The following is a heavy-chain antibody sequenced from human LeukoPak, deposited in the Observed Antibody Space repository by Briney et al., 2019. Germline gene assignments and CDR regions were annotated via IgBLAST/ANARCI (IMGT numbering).Heavy chain of an antibody. Sequence: QSGGSLRLSCAASGFTFSNYALNWVRQAPGKGLEWVSYISSGGTTIYYADSVKGRFTFSRDNAKNSLYLQMNSLRAEDTAVYYCARSGSSWYYFDCWGQGTLVTVSS. CDR1: GFTFSNYA. CDR2: ISSGGTTI. D-gene: IGHD6-13*01. CDR3: ARSGSSWYYFDC. V-gene: IGHV3-48*03. J-gene: IGHJ4*02.